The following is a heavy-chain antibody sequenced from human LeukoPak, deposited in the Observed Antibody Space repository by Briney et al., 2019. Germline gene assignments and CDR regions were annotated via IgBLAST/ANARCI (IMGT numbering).Heavy chain of an antibody. Sequence: GGSLSLSCAASGFTFSTYWMSWVRQPPGKGLEWVANIKEDGSAEYYVDSVKGRFTISRDNAKNSLYLQMNSLRAEDTAVYYCATYSYDFWSDRPFDYWGQGTLVTVSS. CDR1: GFTFSTYW. J-gene: IGHJ4*02. V-gene: IGHV3-7*03. CDR3: ATYSYDFWSDRPFDY. CDR2: IKEDGSAE. D-gene: IGHD3-3*01.